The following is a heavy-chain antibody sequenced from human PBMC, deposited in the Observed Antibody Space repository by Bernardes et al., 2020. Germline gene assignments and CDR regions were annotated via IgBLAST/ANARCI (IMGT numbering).Heavy chain of an antibody. Sequence: SEPLSLTCAVYGGSFSGYYWSWIRQPPGKGLEWIGEINHSGGTNYNPSLKSRVTKSVATSKNQFSLNLSPVSAADTAVYYCARNGVVARGASFDIWGQGPMVTVSS. J-gene: IGHJ3*02. D-gene: IGHD2-15*01. CDR2: INHSGGT. CDR3: ARNGVVARGASFDI. CDR1: GGSFSGYY. V-gene: IGHV4-34*01.